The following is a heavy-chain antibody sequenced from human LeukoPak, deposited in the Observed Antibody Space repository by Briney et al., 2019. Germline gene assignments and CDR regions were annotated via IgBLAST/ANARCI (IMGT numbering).Heavy chain of an antibody. CDR3: ARDRSGASGYFYGRYYFDY. Sequence: PGGSLRLSCAASGFTFSSYGMHWVRQAAGRGVEGVAVIWYDGSNKYYAGCVRGGFTIPRDNSKNTMYLQMNSLRGEDTAVYYCARDRSGASGYFYGRYYFDYWGQGALVTVSS. V-gene: IGHV3-33*01. D-gene: IGHD3-22*01. CDR2: IWYDGSNK. J-gene: IGHJ4*02. CDR1: GFTFSSYG.